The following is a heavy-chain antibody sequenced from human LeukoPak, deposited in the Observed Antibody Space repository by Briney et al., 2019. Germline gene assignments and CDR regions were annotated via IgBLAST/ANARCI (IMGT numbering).Heavy chain of an antibody. V-gene: IGHV3-11*06. D-gene: IGHD2-2*01. Sequence: TGGSPRLSCAASGFTFSDYYMSWIRQAPGKGLEWVSYISSSSSYTNYADSVKGRFTISRDNAKNSLYLQMNSLRAEDTAVYYCARGPVVPAANDAFAAFDIWGQGTMVTVSS. CDR1: GFTFSDYY. CDR3: ARGPVVPAANDAFAAFDI. J-gene: IGHJ3*02. CDR2: ISSSSSYT.